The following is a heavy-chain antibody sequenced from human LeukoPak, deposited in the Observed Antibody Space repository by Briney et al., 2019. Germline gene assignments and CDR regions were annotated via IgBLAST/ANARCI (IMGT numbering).Heavy chain of an antibody. Sequence: ASVKVSCKASGYTFTSYGISWVRQAPGQGLEWMGWINAYNSNTNYAQKHQGRVTMTTDTSTSTAYMELRSLRSDDTAVYYCARDSSSWYSDFDYWGQGTLVTVSS. CDR3: ARDSSSWYSDFDY. CDR2: INAYNSNT. J-gene: IGHJ4*02. CDR1: GYTFTSYG. V-gene: IGHV1-18*01. D-gene: IGHD6-13*01.